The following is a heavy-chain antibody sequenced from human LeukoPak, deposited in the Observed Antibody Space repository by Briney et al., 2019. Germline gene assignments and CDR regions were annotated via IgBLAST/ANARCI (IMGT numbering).Heavy chain of an antibody. J-gene: IGHJ6*03. CDR1: GFTFNSYS. Sequence: PGGSLRLSCAASGFTFNSYSMNWVRQAPGKGLEWVSSISGSNSYIYYADSMKGRFTISRDNAKNSLYLQMNSLRAEDTAVYYCARAIYGIFIYYMDVWGRGTTVTISS. V-gene: IGHV3-21*04. CDR3: ARAIYGIFIYYMDV. D-gene: IGHD3-9*01. CDR2: ISGSNSYI.